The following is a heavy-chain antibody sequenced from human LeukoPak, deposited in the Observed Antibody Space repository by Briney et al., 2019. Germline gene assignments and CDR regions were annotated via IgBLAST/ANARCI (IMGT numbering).Heavy chain of an antibody. Sequence: GGSLRLSCAASGFTVSSNYMSWVRQAPGQGLEWVSVIYSSGTTYYADSVKGRFTISRDNSKNTLYLQMNSLRAEDTAVYFCARDVGNWDGGGGYWGQGTLVTVSS. J-gene: IGHJ4*02. CDR1: GFTVSSNY. CDR2: IYSSGTT. D-gene: IGHD1-1*01. CDR3: ARDVGNWDGGGGY. V-gene: IGHV3-66*01.